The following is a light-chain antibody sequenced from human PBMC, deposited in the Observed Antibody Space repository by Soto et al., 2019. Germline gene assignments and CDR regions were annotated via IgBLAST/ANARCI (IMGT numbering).Light chain of an antibody. CDR1: SSDVGGYNY. V-gene: IGLV2-14*03. CDR2: EVT. CDR3: TSWTTNNIPYV. Sequence: QSVLTQPASVSGSPGQSISLSCTGSSSDVGGYNYVSWYQQHPGEAPKLLIYEVTHRPSGVSDRFSGSKSGSTVSLTISGLQTDDEADYYCTSWTTNNIPYVFGTGTKVTVL. J-gene: IGLJ1*01.